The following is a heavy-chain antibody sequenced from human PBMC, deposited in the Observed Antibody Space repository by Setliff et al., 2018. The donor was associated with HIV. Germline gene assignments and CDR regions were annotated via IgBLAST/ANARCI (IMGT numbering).Heavy chain of an antibody. D-gene: IGHD3-3*01. CDR3: AREQILELWYYMDV. CDR2: IMQDGSVK. J-gene: IGHJ6*03. CDR1: GFSFSSHW. Sequence: PGGSLRLSCAASGFSFSSHWMTWVRQAPGKGLEWVANIMQDGSVKYYVDSVKGRFTVSRDNAKNSLFLQMNSLRAEDTAVYYCAREQILELWYYMDVWDKGTTVTVSS. V-gene: IGHV3-7*03.